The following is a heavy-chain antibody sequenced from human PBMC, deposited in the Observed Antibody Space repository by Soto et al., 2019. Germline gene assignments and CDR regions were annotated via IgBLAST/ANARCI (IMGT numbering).Heavy chain of an antibody. CDR2: IRSSSSYI. CDR1: GFTFSSCS. Sequence: GGSLRLSCAASGFTFSSCSMNWVRQAPGKGLEWVSSIRSSSSYICYADSVKGRFTISRDNAKNSLYLEMNSLRAEDTAVYYCPSDRNTYCTNGVCYSLDLNWFDXWGQATLVTVSX. D-gene: IGHD2-8*01. V-gene: IGHV3-21*01. CDR3: PSDRNTYCTNGVCYSLDLNWFDX. J-gene: IGHJ5*02.